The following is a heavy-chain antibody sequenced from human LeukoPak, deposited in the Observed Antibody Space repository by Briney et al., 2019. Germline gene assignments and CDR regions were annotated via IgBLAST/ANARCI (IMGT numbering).Heavy chain of an antibody. CDR1: GYTFTGYY. Sequence: ASVKVSCKASGYTFTGYYMHWVRQAPGHGLEWMGWIHPNSGGTNYAQKCQGWVTMTRDTSISTAYMELSRLRSDDTAVYYCAALAAPGKRAFDIWGQGTMVTVSS. CDR3: AALAAPGKRAFDI. D-gene: IGHD6-13*01. V-gene: IGHV1-2*04. J-gene: IGHJ3*02. CDR2: IHPNSGGT.